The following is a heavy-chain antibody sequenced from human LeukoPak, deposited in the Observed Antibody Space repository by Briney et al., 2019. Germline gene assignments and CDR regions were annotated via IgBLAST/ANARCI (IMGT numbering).Heavy chain of an antibody. CDR1: GFTFTNYE. Sequence: GSLRLSCAASGFTFTNYEMNWVRQAPGKGLEWVSYISSSGSSVYYADSVKGRFTISGDNAKNSVYLQMNSLRAEDTAVYYCASQWFGDFYFDYWGQGTLVTVSS. D-gene: IGHD3-10*01. J-gene: IGHJ4*02. CDR3: ASQWFGDFYFDY. CDR2: ISSSGSSV. V-gene: IGHV3-48*03.